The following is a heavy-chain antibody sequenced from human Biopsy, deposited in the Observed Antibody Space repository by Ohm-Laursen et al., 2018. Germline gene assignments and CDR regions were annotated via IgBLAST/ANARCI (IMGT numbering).Heavy chain of an antibody. CDR2: NIPILGTG. V-gene: IGHV1-69*06. J-gene: IGHJ1*01. CDR3: ATKLTGYFHH. Sequence: ASVKVSCNAPGGTFSNYGVNWVRQAPGQGLEWLGGNIPILGTGNYAQKFQDRVTVAADTSTSIATMELRSLRSDDTAVYYCATKLTGYFHHWGQGTLVSVSS. CDR1: GGTFSNYG. D-gene: IGHD3-9*01.